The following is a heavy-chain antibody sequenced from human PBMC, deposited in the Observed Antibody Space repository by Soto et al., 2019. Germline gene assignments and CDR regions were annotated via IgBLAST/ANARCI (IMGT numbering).Heavy chain of an antibody. Sequence: QLHLVQSGAVVKKPGASVTVSCSASGYPVTAYYMHWVRQAPGRGLGWMGGINPATGAAKYTQTFQGRVPMTRDTPTNTVFMDLRGLTSEDTAVFYCARGGGVGVAGSAAFDMWGQGTLVTVSS. J-gene: IGHJ3*02. CDR1: GYPVTAYY. CDR3: ARGGGVGVAGSAAFDM. CDR2: INPATGAA. D-gene: IGHD3-3*01. V-gene: IGHV1-2*02.